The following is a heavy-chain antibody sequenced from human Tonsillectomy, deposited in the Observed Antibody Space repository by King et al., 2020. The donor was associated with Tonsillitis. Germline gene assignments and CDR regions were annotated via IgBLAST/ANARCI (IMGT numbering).Heavy chain of an antibody. CDR1: GYTFINYW. Sequence: VQLVESGGEVKKPGESLRISCTGSGYTFINYWITWVRQMPGKGLEWMGKIDPTDSHTISSPSFQGHITMSVDKSISTAYLQWSSLKASDTAVYYCARQTIVVAGPNIDPWGEGTLVTVSP. CDR3: ARQTIVVAGPNIDP. V-gene: IGHV5-10-1*03. CDR2: IDPTDSHT. J-gene: IGHJ5*02. D-gene: IGHD6-19*01.